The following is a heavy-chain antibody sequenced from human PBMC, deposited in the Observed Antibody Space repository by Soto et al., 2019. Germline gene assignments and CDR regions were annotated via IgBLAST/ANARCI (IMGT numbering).Heavy chain of an antibody. Sequence: TSETLSLTCTVSGGSISSGGYYWSWIRQHPGKGLEWIGYIYYSGSTYYNPSLKSRVTISVDTSKNQFSLKLSSVTAADTAVYYCARGILDYDFWSGYFPWGKGTLVTVSS. J-gene: IGHJ5*02. CDR3: ARGILDYDFWSGYFP. CDR1: GGSISSGGYY. CDR2: IYYSGST. V-gene: IGHV4-31*03. D-gene: IGHD3-3*01.